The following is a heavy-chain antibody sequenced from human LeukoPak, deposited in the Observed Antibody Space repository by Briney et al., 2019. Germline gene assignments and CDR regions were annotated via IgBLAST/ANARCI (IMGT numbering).Heavy chain of an antibody. D-gene: IGHD4-17*01. V-gene: IGHV3-48*03. CDR1: GFTFSSYE. Sequence: GGSLRLSCAASGFTFSSYEMNWVRQDPGKGLEWVSYISSSGSTIYYADSVKGRFTISRDNAKNSLYLQMNSLRAEDTAVYYCARHYGDWYFDLWGRGTLVTVSS. J-gene: IGHJ2*01. CDR3: ARHYGDWYFDL. CDR2: ISSSGSTI.